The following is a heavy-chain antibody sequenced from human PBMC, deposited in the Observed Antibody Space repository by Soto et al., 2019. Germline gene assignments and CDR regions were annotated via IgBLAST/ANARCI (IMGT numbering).Heavy chain of an antibody. J-gene: IGHJ3*02. Sequence: EVQLVESGGGLVKPGGSLRLSCAASGFTFSSYSMNWVRQAPGKGLEWVSSISSSSSYIYYADSVKGRFTISRDNAKNSLYLQMNSLRAKDTAVYYCARVRLGCAYGPLICGHWTIVTVSS. D-gene: IGHD3-16*01. CDR1: GFTFSSYS. CDR3: ARVRLGCAYGPLI. CDR2: ISSSSSYI. V-gene: IGHV3-21*01.